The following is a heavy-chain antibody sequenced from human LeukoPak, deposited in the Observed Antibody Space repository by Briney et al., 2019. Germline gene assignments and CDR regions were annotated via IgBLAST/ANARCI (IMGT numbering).Heavy chain of an antibody. J-gene: IGHJ4*02. D-gene: IGHD2-21*02. CDR1: GFTFSDYY. CDR2: ISSSGSTI. V-gene: IGHV3-11*01. Sequence: PGGSLRLSCAASGFTFSDYYMSWIRQAPGKGLEWVSHISSSGSTIYYADSVKGRFTISRDNAKNSLYLQMNSLRAEDTAVYYCVRAVVTATDYFDYWGQGTPVTVSS. CDR3: VRAVVTATDYFDY.